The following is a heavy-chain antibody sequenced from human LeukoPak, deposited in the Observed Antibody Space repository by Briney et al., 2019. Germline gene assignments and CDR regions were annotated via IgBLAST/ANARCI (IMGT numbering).Heavy chain of an antibody. V-gene: IGHV3-13*04. J-gene: IGHJ6*02. D-gene: IGHD6-13*01. CDR3: ARDRITAAGRYSYGMDV. Sequence: GGSLRLSCAASGFTISSYDMHWVRHATGKGLEWVPGIGTAGDTYYPGSVKGRFTISRENAKNSLYLQMNSLRAGDTAVYYCARDRITAAGRYSYGMDVWGQGTTVTVSS. CDR2: IGTAGDT. CDR1: GFTISSYD.